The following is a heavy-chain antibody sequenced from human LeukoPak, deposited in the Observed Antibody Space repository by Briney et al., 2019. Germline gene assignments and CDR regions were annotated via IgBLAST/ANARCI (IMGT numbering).Heavy chain of an antibody. Sequence: GGSLRLSCAASGFSFSSYGMHWVRQAPGKGPEWVAVIWYDGTNKYYADSVKGRFTISRDNSKNTLYLQMNSLRAEDTAVYYCARDQRGFSYSKYYFDYWGQGTLVTVSS. CDR1: GFSFSSYG. CDR2: IWYDGTNK. D-gene: IGHD5-18*01. CDR3: ARDQRGFSYSKYYFDY. V-gene: IGHV3-33*01. J-gene: IGHJ4*02.